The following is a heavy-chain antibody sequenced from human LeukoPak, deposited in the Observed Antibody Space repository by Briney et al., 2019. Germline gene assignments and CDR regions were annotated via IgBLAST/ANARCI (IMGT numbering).Heavy chain of an antibody. CDR1: GGSFSGYY. V-gene: IGHV4-34*01. Sequence: SETLSLTCAVYGGSFSGYYWSWIRQPPGKGLEWIGEINHSGSTNYNPSLKSRVTISVDTSKNQFSLKPSSVTAADTAVYYCARDNAAGTVFLGSPPVFFDYWGQGTLVTVSS. D-gene: IGHD6-13*01. CDR3: ARDNAAGTVFLGSPPVFFDY. J-gene: IGHJ4*02. CDR2: INHSGST.